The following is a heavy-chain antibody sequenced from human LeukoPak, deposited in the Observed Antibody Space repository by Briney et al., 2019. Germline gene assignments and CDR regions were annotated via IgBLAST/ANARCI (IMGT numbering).Heavy chain of an antibody. CDR1: GGTFISYA. CDR2: SIPIFGTS. CDR3: ARVPAGRVRAVIKGPNYYYGMDV. J-gene: IGHJ6*04. D-gene: IGHD3-10*01. Sequence: ASVTVSFKASGGTFISYAISWVRQAPGQGLEWMGGSIPIFGTSNYAQKFQGRVTITADKSTSTAYMELSSLRSEDPAVYYSARVPAGRVRAVIKGPNYYYGMDVWGKGTTVTVSS. V-gene: IGHV1-69*06.